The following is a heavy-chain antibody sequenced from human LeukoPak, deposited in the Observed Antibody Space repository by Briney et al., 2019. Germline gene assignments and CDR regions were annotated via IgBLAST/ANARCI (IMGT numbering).Heavy chain of an antibody. J-gene: IGHJ4*02. CDR2: IIPILGIA. D-gene: IGHD1/OR15-1a*01. Sequence: SVKVSCKASGGTFSSYAISWVRQPPAQGLEWMGRIIPILGIANYAQKFQGRVTITADKSTRTAYMELSSLRSEDTAVYYCARDDDADWNIDYWGQGTLVTVSS. CDR1: GGTFSSYA. V-gene: IGHV1-69*04. CDR3: ARDDDADWNIDY.